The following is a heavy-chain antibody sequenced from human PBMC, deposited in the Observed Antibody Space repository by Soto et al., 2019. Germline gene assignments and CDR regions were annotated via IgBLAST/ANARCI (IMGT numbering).Heavy chain of an antibody. J-gene: IGHJ4*02. D-gene: IGHD3-22*01. CDR1: GGLFSSYP. CDR2: IIPVFQTA. CDR3: ARSGSGYTWFNEF. Sequence: QEQLVQSGAEVKKPGSSVKVSCKASGGLFSSYPISWVRQVPGQGLEWMGGIIPVFQTAYYTQRFQGRVTITADESSNTAYMELSSVTAVDTAFYYCARSGSGYTWFNEFWGQGSLVTVYS. V-gene: IGHV1-69*19.